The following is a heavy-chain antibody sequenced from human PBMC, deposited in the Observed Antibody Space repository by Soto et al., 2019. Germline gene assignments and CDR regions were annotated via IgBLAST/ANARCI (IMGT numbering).Heavy chain of an antibody. CDR3: ARDRDGYNLYDY. V-gene: IGHV1-69*13. CDR1: GGTFSSYA. Sequence: SVKVSCKASGGTFSSYAISWVRQAPGQGLEWMGGIIPIFGTANYAQKFQGRVTITADESTSTAYMELSSLRSEDTAVYYCARDRDGYNLYDYWGQGTLVTVSS. CDR2: IIPIFGTA. D-gene: IGHD5-12*01. J-gene: IGHJ4*02.